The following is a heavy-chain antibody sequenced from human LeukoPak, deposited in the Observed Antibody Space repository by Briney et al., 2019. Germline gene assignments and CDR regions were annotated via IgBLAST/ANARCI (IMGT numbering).Heavy chain of an antibody. Sequence: GRSLRLSCSTSGFTFGDYAMTWVRQAPGKGLEWVSFIRSKSYSGTTEYAASVQGRFTISRDDSKSVAYLQMDRLKTEDTAVYYCTRATRISIFGVQYYFDYWGRGTLVTVSS. CDR1: GFTFGDYA. D-gene: IGHD3-3*01. CDR2: IRSKSYSGTT. J-gene: IGHJ4*02. V-gene: IGHV3-49*04. CDR3: TRATRISIFGVQYYFDY.